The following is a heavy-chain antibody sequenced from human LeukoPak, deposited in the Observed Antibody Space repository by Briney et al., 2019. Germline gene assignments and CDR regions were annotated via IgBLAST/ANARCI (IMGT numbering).Heavy chain of an antibody. Sequence: LSLTCTVSGGSISSSSYYWGWIRQAPGKGLEWVSYITSNGYSVYYAASVKGRFTISRDNAKNSLYLQVNSLTAEDTAVYYCARAGVDTSGYYYQGFDYWGQGTLVTVSS. V-gene: IGHV3-11*04. D-gene: IGHD3-3*01. CDR3: ARAGVDTSGYYYQGFDY. CDR1: GGSISSSSYY. J-gene: IGHJ4*02. CDR2: ITSNGYSV.